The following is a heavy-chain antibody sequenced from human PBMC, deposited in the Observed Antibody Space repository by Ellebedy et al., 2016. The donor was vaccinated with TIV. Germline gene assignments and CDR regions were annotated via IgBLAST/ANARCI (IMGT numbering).Heavy chain of an antibody. Sequence: PGGSLRLSCAASGFTFSIYWMNWVRQAPGKGLEWVANIKEDGRRTSYVDSVRGRFTISRDNAKNSLYLQMNSLRAEDTAVYYCATGARSEGGYWGQGTLVTVSS. CDR2: IKEDGRRT. J-gene: IGHJ4*02. D-gene: IGHD2-15*01. CDR1: GFTFSIYW. CDR3: ATGARSEGGY. V-gene: IGHV3-7*01.